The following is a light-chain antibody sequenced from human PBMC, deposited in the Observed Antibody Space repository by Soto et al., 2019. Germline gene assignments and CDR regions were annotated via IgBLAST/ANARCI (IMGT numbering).Light chain of an antibody. Sequence: DILVTQSPSSVSASVGDRVTITCRASQGINSWLAWYQQKPGLAPRLLIYTESNLQSGVPSRFSGSGSGTDFILTISSLQPEDVATYYCQQASGFPLTFGGGTKVDIK. V-gene: IGKV1-12*01. CDR1: QGINSW. CDR2: TES. CDR3: QQASGFPLT. J-gene: IGKJ4*01.